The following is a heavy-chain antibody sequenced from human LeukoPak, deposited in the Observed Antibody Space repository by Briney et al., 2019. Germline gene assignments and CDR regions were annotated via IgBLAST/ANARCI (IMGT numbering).Heavy chain of an antibody. Sequence: SQTLSLTCTVSGGSISSGGYYWSWIRQHPGKGLEWIGYIYYRGSTYYNPSLKSRVTISVDTSKNQFSLKLSSVTAADTAVYYCARGRGQLAGRQYYYYYYMDVWGKGTTVTVSS. CDR2: IYYRGST. J-gene: IGHJ6*03. V-gene: IGHV4-31*03. CDR1: GGSISSGGYY. CDR3: ARGRGQLAGRQYYYYYYMDV. D-gene: IGHD1-1*01.